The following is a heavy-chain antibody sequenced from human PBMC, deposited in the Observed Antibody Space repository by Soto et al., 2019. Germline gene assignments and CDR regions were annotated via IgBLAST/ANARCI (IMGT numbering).Heavy chain of an antibody. CDR3: ARRIYYGSGSYSGYYFDY. D-gene: IGHD3-10*01. Sequence: ESLKISCKGSGYSFTGYWIGWVRQMPGKGLEWMGIIYPGDSDTRYSPSFQGQVTISADKSISTAYLQWSSLKASDTAMYYCARRIYYGSGSYSGYYFDYWGQGTLVTVPQ. CDR2: IYPGDSDT. J-gene: IGHJ4*02. V-gene: IGHV5-51*01. CDR1: GYSFTGYW.